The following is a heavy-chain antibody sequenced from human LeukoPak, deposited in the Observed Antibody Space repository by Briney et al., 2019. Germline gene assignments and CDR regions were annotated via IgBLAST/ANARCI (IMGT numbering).Heavy chain of an antibody. D-gene: IGHD1-14*01. CDR2: IYYSGST. CDR1: GGSISSGDYY. J-gene: IGHJ4*02. V-gene: IGHV4-61*08. CDR3: ARGSNNHY. Sequence: SETLSLTCTISGGSISSGDYYWSWIRQPPGKGLEWIGYIYYSGSTNYNPSLKSRVTISVDTSKNQFSLKLSSVTAADTAVYYCARGSNNHYWGQGTLVTVSS.